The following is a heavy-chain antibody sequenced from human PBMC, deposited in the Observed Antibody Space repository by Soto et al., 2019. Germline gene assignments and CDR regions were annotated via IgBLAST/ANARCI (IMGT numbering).Heavy chain of an antibody. CDR1: GYTFTSYY. J-gene: IGHJ6*03. CDR2: INASGGST. D-gene: IGHD4-4*01. CDR3: ARSDAVTTPYYYYMDV. Sequence: QVQLVQSGAEVKKPGASVKVSCKASGYTFTSYYMHWVRQTTGQGLEWMGIINASGGSTSYAQKFQGRATITMDRSTRTVDMELSSLRSEDTAVYYCARSDAVTTPYYYYMDVWGKGTTVTVSS. V-gene: IGHV1-46*03.